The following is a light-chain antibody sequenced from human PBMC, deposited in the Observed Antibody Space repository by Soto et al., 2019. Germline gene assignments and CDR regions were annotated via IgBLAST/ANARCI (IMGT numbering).Light chain of an antibody. CDR3: QQYHSSPVT. V-gene: IGKV1-5*03. CDR2: KAS. J-gene: IGKJ4*01. Sequence: DIQMPQSPSTLSASVGDRVTITCRASQSISSWLAWYQQKPGKAPKLLIYKASSLESGVPSRFSGSGSGTEFTLTINSLQPDDFATFYCQQYHSSPVTFGGGTKVDIK. CDR1: QSISSW.